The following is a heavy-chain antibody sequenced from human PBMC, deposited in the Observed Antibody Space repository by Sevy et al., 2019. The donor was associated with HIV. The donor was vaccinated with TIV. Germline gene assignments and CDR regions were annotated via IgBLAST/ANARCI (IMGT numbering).Heavy chain of an antibody. Sequence: SETLSLTCAVSGGSISSGGYSWSWIRQPPGKGLEWIGYIYHSGSTCYNPSLKSRVTISVDRSKNQFSLKLSSVTAADTAVYYCASFSGSYYFDYWGQGTLVTVSS. CDR2: IYHSGST. CDR3: ASFSGSYYFDY. D-gene: IGHD3-10*01. J-gene: IGHJ4*02. CDR1: GGSISSGGYS. V-gene: IGHV4-30-2*01.